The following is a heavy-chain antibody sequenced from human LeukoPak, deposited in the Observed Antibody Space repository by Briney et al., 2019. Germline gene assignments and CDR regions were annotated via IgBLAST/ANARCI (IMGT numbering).Heavy chain of an antibody. D-gene: IGHD3-22*01. CDR3: AKDQGDSSGYLGYYYYYGMDV. CDR1: GFTFSSYA. V-gene: IGHV3-23*01. J-gene: IGHJ6*02. Sequence: GGSLPLSCAVSGFTFSSYAMSWLRPAPGKGLEWVSAISGSGGSTYYADSVKGRFTISRDNSKNTLYLQMNSLRAEDTAVYYCAKDQGDSSGYLGYYYYYGMDVWGQGTTVTVSS. CDR2: ISGSGGST.